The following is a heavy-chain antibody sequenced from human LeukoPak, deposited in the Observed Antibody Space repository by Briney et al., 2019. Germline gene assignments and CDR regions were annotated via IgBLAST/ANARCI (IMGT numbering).Heavy chain of an antibody. CDR1: GHTFTSHA. CDR3: AREAPPRLYQLPLSFDP. D-gene: IGHD2-2*01. J-gene: IGHJ5*02. V-gene: IGHV1-2*02. CDR2: INPNSGGT. Sequence: ASVKVSCKTSGHTFTSHAIQWVRQAPGQGLEWMGWINPNSGGTNYAQKFQGRVTMTRDTSISTAYMELSRLRSDDTAVYYCAREAPPRLYQLPLSFDPWGQGTLVTVSS.